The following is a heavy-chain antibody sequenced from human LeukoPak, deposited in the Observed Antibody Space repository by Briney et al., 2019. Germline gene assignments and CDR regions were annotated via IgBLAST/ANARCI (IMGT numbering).Heavy chain of an antibody. D-gene: IGHD6-13*01. J-gene: IGHJ2*01. CDR1: GGSLSSSGYY. CDR2: MSDSGSA. CDR3: ARHFIAASGSNWYFDL. V-gene: IGHV4-39*01. Sequence: SETLSLTCTVSGGSLSSSGYYWGWIRQPPGKGLEWIGRMSDSGSAYYNTSLNGRVTISVDTSKNQFSLKLSSVTAADTAVYYCARHFIAASGSNWYFDLWGRGTLLTVSS.